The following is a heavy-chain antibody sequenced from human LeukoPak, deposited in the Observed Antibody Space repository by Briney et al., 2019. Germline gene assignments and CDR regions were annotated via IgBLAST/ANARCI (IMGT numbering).Heavy chain of an antibody. CDR2: ISYDGSSK. Sequence: GGSLRLSCAASGFTFSSYSMHGVRQAPGKGLEWVAVISYDGSSKYYADSVKGRFTISRDNSKNTLYLQMNSLRAEDTAVYYCARARSSYGYGDAFDIWGQGTMVTVSS. V-gene: IGHV3-30*03. CDR3: ARARSSYGYGDAFDI. D-gene: IGHD5-18*01. J-gene: IGHJ3*02. CDR1: GFTFSSYS.